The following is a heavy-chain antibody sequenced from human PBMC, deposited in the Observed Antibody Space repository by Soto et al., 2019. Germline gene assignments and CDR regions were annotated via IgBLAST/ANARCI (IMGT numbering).Heavy chain of an antibody. CDR3: ARGVGSGSYYTQYNWFDP. CDR1: GYTFTNYG. CDR2: ISAYNGNT. Sequence: QVQLVQSGAEVKKPGASVKVSCKASGYTFTNYGISWVRQAPGQGLEWMGWISAYNGNTKYAQKLQGRVTMTTETATSPAYMELRGRRSADTAVYYCARGVGSGSYYTQYNWFDPWGQGTLVTVSS. J-gene: IGHJ5*02. V-gene: IGHV1-18*01. D-gene: IGHD3-10*01.